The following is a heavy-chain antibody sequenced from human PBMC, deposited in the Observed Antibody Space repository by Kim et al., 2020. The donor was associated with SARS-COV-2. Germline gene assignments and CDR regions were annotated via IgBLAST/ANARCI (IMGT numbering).Heavy chain of an antibody. J-gene: IGHJ5*02. Sequence: GGSLRLSCAASGFTFSSYEMNWVRQAPGKGLEWVSYISSSGSTIYYADSVKGRFTISRDNAKNSLYLQMNSLRAEDTAVYYCALSGRYYALDPWGQGTLVTVSS. D-gene: IGHD1-26*01. V-gene: IGHV3-48*03. CDR3: ALSGRYYALDP. CDR2: ISSSGSTI. CDR1: GFTFSSYE.